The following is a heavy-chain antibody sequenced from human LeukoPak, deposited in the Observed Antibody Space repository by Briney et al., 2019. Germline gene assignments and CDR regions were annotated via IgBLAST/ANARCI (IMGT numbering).Heavy chain of an antibody. CDR1: GGSFSGYY. Sequence: SETLSLTCAVYGGSFSGYYWSWIRQPPGKGLEWIGEINHSGSTNYNPSLKSRVTISVDTSKNQFSLKLSSVTAADTAVYYCASSYKRGVVIIHYVDYWGQGTLVTASS. CDR2: INHSGST. CDR3: ASSYKRGVVIIHYVDY. V-gene: IGHV4-34*01. D-gene: IGHD3-3*01. J-gene: IGHJ4*02.